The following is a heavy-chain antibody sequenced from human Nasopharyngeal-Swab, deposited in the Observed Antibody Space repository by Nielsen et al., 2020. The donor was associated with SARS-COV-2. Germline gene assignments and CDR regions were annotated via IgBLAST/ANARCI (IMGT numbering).Heavy chain of an antibody. D-gene: IGHD6-19*01. V-gene: IGHV7-4-1*02. J-gene: IGHJ4*02. CDR2: INTNTGNP. CDR3: ARGPPLAVAGHFDH. Sequence: WVRQAPGQGLEWMGWINTNTGNPTYAQGFTGRFVFSLDTSVSTAYLQISSLKAEDTAVYYCARGPPLAVAGHFDHWGQGTLVTVSS.